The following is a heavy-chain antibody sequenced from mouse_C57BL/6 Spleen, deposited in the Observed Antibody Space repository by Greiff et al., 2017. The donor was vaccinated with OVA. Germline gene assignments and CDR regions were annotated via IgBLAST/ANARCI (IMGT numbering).Heavy chain of an antibody. D-gene: IGHD3-2*02. CDR2: IDPNSGGT. Sequence: QVQLQQPGAELVKPGASVKLSCKASGYTFTSYWMHWVKQRPGRGLEWIGRIDPNSGGTKYNEKFKSKATLTVDKPSSTAYMQLSSLTSEDSAVYCSARGWVTAQATFYAMDYWGQGTSVTVSS. CDR3: ARGWVTAQATFYAMDY. J-gene: IGHJ4*01. CDR1: GYTFTSYW. V-gene: IGHV1-72*01.